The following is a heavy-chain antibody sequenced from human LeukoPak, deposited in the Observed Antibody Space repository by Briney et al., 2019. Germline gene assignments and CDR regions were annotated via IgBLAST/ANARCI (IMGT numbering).Heavy chain of an antibody. J-gene: IGHJ4*02. CDR1: GYTLTELS. CDR3: ATFGHDYVWGSYRNYYFDY. CDR2: FDPEDGET. D-gene: IGHD3-16*02. V-gene: IGHV1-24*01. Sequence: ASVKVSCKVSGYTLTELSMHWVRQAPGKGLEWTGGFDPEDGETIYAQKFQGRVTMTEDTSTDTAYMELSSLRSEDTAVYYCATFGHDYVWGSYRNYYFDYRGQGTLVTVSS.